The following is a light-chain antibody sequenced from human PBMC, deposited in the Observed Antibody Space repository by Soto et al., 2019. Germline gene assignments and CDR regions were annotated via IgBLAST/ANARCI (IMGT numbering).Light chain of an antibody. V-gene: IGKV3-15*01. CDR2: GAS. CDR1: QSISSN. CDR3: QQYKSYFRT. Sequence: EIVMTQSPATLSVSPGERATLSCRASQSISSNLAWYQQKNGQTPRLLIYGASTRAAGIPSRFSGSGSETEFTLTISSLLPDDFATYFCQQYKSYFRTFGQGTKVDIK. J-gene: IGKJ1*01.